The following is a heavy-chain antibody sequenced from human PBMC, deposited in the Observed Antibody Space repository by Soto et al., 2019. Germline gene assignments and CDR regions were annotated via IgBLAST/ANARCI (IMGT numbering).Heavy chain of an antibody. V-gene: IGHV3-30*04. Sequence: QVQLVESGGGVVHPGRSLRLSCVASGFTFSTYAMHWVRQAPGKGLAWVAVISFDGRNKFYADSVKGRFTISRDNSKDTVVLQMSSLRTEDTGVYYCARVLPVLPSSMPGCFDYWGQGALVTVSS. CDR1: GFTFSTYA. D-gene: IGHD2-2*01. CDR2: ISFDGRNK. J-gene: IGHJ4*02. CDR3: ARVLPVLPSSMPGCFDY.